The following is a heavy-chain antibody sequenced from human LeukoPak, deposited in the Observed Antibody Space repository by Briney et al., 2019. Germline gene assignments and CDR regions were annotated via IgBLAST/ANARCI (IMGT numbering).Heavy chain of an antibody. J-gene: IGHJ6*03. D-gene: IGHD3-10*01. CDR1: GFTFSSYG. CDR3: ARGRKRGGITMVRGVREYYYMDV. Sequence: GRSLRLSCAASGFTFSSYGMHWVRQAPGKGLEWVAVISYDGSNKYYADSVKGRFTISRDNSKSTLYLQMNSLRTEDTAVYYCARGRKRGGITMVRGVREYYYMDVWGKGTTVTVSS. CDR2: ISYDGSNK. V-gene: IGHV3-30*03.